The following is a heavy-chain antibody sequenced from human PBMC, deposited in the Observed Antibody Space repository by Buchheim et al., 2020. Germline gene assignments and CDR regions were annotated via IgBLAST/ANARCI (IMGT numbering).Heavy chain of an antibody. CDR2: ISSSSSYI. Sequence: EVQLVESGGGLVKPGGSLRLSCAASGFTFSSYSMNWVRQAPGKGLEWVSSISSSSSYIYYADSVKGRFTISRDNAKNSLYLQMYSLRAEDTAVYYCARGIVGYYYDSSGYYYDGYWGQGTL. CDR3: ARGIVGYYYDSSGYYYDGY. D-gene: IGHD3-22*01. J-gene: IGHJ4*02. V-gene: IGHV3-21*01. CDR1: GFTFSSYS.